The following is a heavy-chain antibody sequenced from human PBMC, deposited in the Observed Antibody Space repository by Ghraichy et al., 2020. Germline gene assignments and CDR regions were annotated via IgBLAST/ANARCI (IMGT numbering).Heavy chain of an antibody. CDR1: GFTIRNSW. D-gene: IGHD3-22*01. CDR3: VKGGYYTHNAMDV. CDR2: INYDGSST. Sequence: GSLRLSCAASGFTIRNSWMHWVRQTPGKGLVWVSRINYDGSSTTYADSVKGRFTISRDNAKNTLSLQMNSLRAEDTAMYHCVKGGYYTHNAMDVWGQGTTVTVSS. V-gene: IGHV3-74*01. J-gene: IGHJ6*02.